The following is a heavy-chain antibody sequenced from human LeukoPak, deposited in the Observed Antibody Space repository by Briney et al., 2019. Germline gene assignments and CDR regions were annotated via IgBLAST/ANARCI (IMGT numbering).Heavy chain of an antibody. V-gene: IGHV5-51*01. CDR1: GYSFTSYW. Sequence: GESLKISCKGSGYSFTSYWIGWVRQMPGKGLEWMGIIYPGDSDTRYSPSFQGQVTPSADKSISTVYLQWSSLKASDTAMYYCATLYYYDSSGYYPNWFDPWGQGTLVTVSS. D-gene: IGHD3-22*01. CDR3: ATLYYYDSSGYYPNWFDP. J-gene: IGHJ5*02. CDR2: IYPGDSDT.